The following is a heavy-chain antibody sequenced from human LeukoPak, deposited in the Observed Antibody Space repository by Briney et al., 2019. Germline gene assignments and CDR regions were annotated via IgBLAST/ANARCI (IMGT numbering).Heavy chain of an antibody. CDR3: ARDLGYCSGGSCYGFGYFVY. CDR2: IIPIFGTA. J-gene: IGHJ4*02. CDR1: GGTFSSYA. Sequence: SVKVSCKASGGTFSSYAISWVRQAPGQGLEWMGGIIPIFGTANYAQKFQGRVTITADESTSTAYMELSSLRSEDTTVYYCARDLGYCSGGSCYGFGYFVYWGQGTLVTVSS. V-gene: IGHV1-69*13. D-gene: IGHD2-15*01.